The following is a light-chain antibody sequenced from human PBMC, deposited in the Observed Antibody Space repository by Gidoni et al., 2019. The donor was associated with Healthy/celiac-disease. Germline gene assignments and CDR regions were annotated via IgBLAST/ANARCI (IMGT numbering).Light chain of an antibody. Sequence: DIQTTQSPSTLSASVGDRVTITCRASQSISSWLAWYQQKPGKAPKLLIYKASSLESGVQSRFSGSGSGTEFTLTISRLQPDDFATYYCQQYNSYLYTFGQGTKLEIK. CDR1: QSISSW. CDR3: QQYNSYLYT. CDR2: KAS. V-gene: IGKV1-5*03. J-gene: IGKJ2*01.